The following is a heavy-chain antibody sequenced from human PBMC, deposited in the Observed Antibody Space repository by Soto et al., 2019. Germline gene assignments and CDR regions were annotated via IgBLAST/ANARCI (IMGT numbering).Heavy chain of an antibody. CDR2: IYWNDDK. J-gene: IGHJ3*02. V-gene: IGHV2-5*01. Sequence: SGPTLVNPTHTLTLTCTFSGFSLSTSGVGVGWIRQPPGKALEWLALIYWNDDKRYSPSLKSRLTITKDTSKNQVVLTMTNMDPVDTATYYCAHRMSYYDFWSGYHDAFDIWGQGTMVTVSS. CDR3: AHRMSYYDFWSGYHDAFDI. D-gene: IGHD3-3*01. CDR1: GFSLSTSGVG.